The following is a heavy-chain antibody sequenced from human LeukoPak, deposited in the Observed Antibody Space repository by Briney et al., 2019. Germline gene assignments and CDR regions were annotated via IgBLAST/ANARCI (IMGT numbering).Heavy chain of an antibody. J-gene: IGHJ6*04. CDR1: GFTLSDYF. Sequence: GGSLRLSCAASGFTLSDYFMSWIRQAPGKGLEWLSYISGSGSTIYYADSVKGRFTISRDNAKNSLYLQMDSLRADDTAVYYCASEGGSTGMDVWGKGTTVTVSS. D-gene: IGHD3-16*01. CDR2: ISGSGSTI. CDR3: ASEGGSTGMDV. V-gene: IGHV3-11*01.